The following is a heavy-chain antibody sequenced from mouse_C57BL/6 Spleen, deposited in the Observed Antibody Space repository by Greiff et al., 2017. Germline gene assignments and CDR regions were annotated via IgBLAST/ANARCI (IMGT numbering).Heavy chain of an antibody. CDR3: ARSHITTVVGDYAMDY. D-gene: IGHD1-1*01. V-gene: IGHV1-80*01. CDR2: IYPGDGDT. J-gene: IGHJ4*01. CDR1: GYAFSSYW. Sequence: QVQLQQSGAELVKPGASVKISCKASGYAFSSYWMNWVKQRPGKGLEWIGQIYPGDGDTNYNGKFKGKATLTADKSSSTAYMQLSSLTSEDSAVYFCARSHITTVVGDYAMDYWGQGTSVTVSS.